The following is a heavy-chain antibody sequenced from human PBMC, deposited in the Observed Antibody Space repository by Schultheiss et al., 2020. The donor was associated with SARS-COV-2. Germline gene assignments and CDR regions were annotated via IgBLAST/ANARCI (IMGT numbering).Heavy chain of an antibody. CDR1: GFTFSSYA. J-gene: IGHJ5*02. D-gene: IGHD6-13*01. CDR3: ARDRSLWIAAAGMTYWFDP. Sequence: GGSLRLSCAASGFTFSSYAMHWVRQAPGKGLEWMAVISYDGSNKYYADSVKGRFTISRDNSKNTLYLQMNSLRAEDTAVYYCARDRSLWIAAAGMTYWFDPWGQGTLVTVSS. CDR2: ISYDGSNK. V-gene: IGHV3-30*01.